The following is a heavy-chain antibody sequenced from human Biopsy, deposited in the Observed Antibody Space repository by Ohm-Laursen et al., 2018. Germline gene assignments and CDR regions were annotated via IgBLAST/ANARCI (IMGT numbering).Heavy chain of an antibody. CDR3: VRGRSMDV. Sequence: SLRLSCAASGFTFSSSWMTWVRQAPGKGLEWVAMIKQDESEDYYVDSVKGRFTISRDNAQKSLDLQLNSLRAEDTAVYYCVRGRSMDVWGQGTTVTVSS. CDR2: IKQDESED. J-gene: IGHJ6*02. V-gene: IGHV3-7*01. CDR1: GFTFSSSW.